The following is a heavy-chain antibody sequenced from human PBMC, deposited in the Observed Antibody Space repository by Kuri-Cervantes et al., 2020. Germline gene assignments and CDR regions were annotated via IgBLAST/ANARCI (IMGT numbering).Heavy chain of an antibody. Sequence: GESLKISCAASGFTFSSYGMHWVRQAPGKGLGWVAVISYDGSNKYYADSVKGRFTISRDNSKNTLYLQMNSLRAEDTAVYYCTTDRYDILISEGIDYWGQGTLVTVSS. CDR2: ISYDGSNK. D-gene: IGHD3-9*01. V-gene: IGHV3-30*03. CDR1: GFTFSSYG. J-gene: IGHJ4*02. CDR3: TTDRYDILISEGIDY.